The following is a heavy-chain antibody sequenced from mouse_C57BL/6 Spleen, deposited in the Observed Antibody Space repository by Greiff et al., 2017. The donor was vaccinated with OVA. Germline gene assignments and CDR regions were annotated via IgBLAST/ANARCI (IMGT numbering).Heavy chain of an antibody. CDR1: GYTFTSYW. CDR3: AKVDYDGAY. CDR2: IDPSDSYT. J-gene: IGHJ3*01. Sequence: QVQLQQPGAELVMPGASVKLSCKASGYTFTSYWMHWVKQRPGQGLEWIGEIDPSDSYTNYNQKFKGKSTLTVDKSSSTAYMQLSSLTSEDSAVYYCAKVDYDGAYWGQGTLVTVSA. V-gene: IGHV1-69*01. D-gene: IGHD2-4*01.